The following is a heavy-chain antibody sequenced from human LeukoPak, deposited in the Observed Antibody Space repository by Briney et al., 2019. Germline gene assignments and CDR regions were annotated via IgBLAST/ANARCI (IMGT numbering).Heavy chain of an antibody. J-gene: IGHJ4*02. CDR3: ARAGVGATGPLKKPFDY. CDR1: GGSFSGYY. CDR2: INHSGST. V-gene: IGHV4-34*01. D-gene: IGHD1-26*01. Sequence: PSETLSLTCAVYGGSFSGYYWSWIRQPPGKGLEWIGEINHSGSTNYNPSLKSRVTISVDTSKNQFSLKLSSVTAADTAVYYCARAGVGATGPLKKPFDYWGQGTLVTVSS.